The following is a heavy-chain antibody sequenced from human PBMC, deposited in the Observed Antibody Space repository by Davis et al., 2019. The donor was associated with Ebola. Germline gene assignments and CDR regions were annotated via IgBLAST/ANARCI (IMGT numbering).Heavy chain of an antibody. J-gene: IGHJ4*02. Sequence: PGGSLRLSCAASGFTFSNYWMHWVRQAPGKGLVWVSRINSDGSSTSYADSVKGRFTISRDNVKNTVYLQMNSLRAEDTAVYYCTRGGGPIAAAGTDYWGQGTLVTVSS. D-gene: IGHD6-13*01. CDR3: TRGGGPIAAAGTDY. CDR1: GFTFSNYW. V-gene: IGHV3-74*01. CDR2: INSDGSST.